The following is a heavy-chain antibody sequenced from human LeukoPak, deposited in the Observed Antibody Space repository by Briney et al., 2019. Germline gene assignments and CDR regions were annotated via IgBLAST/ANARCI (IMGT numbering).Heavy chain of an antibody. Sequence: ASVKVSCKASGYSFTDYYMHWVRQAPGQGLEWMGWINLNNGDIKSAQKFQGRVTMTRDTSITTVYMEVSWLTSDDTAIYYCARADRLHGGPYLIGPWGQGTLVAVSS. J-gene: IGHJ5*02. V-gene: IGHV1-2*02. CDR2: INLNNGDI. CDR3: ARADRLHGGPYLIGP. D-gene: IGHD2-21*01. CDR1: GYSFTDYY.